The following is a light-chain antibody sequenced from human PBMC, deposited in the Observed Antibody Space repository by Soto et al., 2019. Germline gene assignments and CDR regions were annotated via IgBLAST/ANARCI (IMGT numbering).Light chain of an antibody. CDR3: QQSFT. V-gene: IGKV1-5*03. Sequence: DIQMTQSHSTLSASVGDRVTITCRASQSISSWLAWYQQKPGKAPKLLIYKASSLESGVPSRFSGSGSGTEFTLTISSLQPDDFATYYCQQSFTFGPGTKVDIK. CDR2: KAS. CDR1: QSISSW. J-gene: IGKJ3*01.